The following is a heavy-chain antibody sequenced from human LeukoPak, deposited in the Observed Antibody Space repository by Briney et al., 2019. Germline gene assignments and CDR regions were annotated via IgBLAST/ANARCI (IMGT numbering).Heavy chain of an antibody. V-gene: IGHV1-69*04. Sequence: SGTVSCKASGRAFSSYAISWVRQAPRQALDWIGRIIPSLVIADYAQQTQGRDTLTADKSTSTAYMELSSLRSEDTAVYYCARDNSLYSSLGWFDPWGQGTLVTVSS. CDR2: IIPSLVIA. CDR1: GRAFSSYA. J-gene: IGHJ5*02. D-gene: IGHD6-13*01. CDR3: ARDNSLYSSLGWFDP.